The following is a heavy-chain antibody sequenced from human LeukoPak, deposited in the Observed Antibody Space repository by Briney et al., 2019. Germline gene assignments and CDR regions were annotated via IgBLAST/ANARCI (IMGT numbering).Heavy chain of an antibody. J-gene: IGHJ5*02. CDR2: ISSSSSYI. Sequence: PGGSLRLSCAASGFTFSSYSMNWVRQAPGKGLDWVSSISSSSSYIYYADSVKGRFTISRDNAKNSLYLQMNSQRAEDTAVYYCARVVGNWFDPWGQGTLVTVSS. V-gene: IGHV3-21*01. CDR1: GFTFSSYS. CDR3: ARVVGNWFDP. D-gene: IGHD6-6*01.